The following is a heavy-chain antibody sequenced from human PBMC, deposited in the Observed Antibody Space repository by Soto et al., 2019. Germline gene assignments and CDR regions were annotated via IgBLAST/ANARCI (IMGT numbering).Heavy chain of an antibody. D-gene: IGHD2-15*01. CDR2: ISGSGGST. V-gene: IGHV3-23*01. Sequence: WGSLRLSCAASGFTFSSYAMSWVRQAPGKGLEWVSAISGSGGSTYYADSVKGRFTISRDNSKNTLYLQMNSLRAEDTAVYYCASRIGLVAGFYYYYGMDVWGQGTTVTVSS. CDR3: ASRIGLVAGFYYYYGMDV. J-gene: IGHJ6*02. CDR1: GFTFSSYA.